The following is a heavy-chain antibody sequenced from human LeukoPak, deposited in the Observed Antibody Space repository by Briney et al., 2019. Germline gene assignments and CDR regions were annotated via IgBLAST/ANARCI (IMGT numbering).Heavy chain of an antibody. CDR1: GFTFSSYA. J-gene: IGHJ4*02. CDR2: ISSNGGST. D-gene: IGHD3-16*01. V-gene: IGHV3-64*01. Sequence: GGSLRLSCAASGFTFSSYAMHWVRQAPGKGLEYVSAISSNGGSTYYANSVKGRFTISRDNSKNTLYLQMGSLRAEDMAVYYCARDAGITDYWGQGTLVTVSS. CDR3: ARDAGITDY.